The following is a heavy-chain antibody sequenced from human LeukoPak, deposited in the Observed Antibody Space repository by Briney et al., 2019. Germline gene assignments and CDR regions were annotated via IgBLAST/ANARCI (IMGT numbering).Heavy chain of an antibody. CDR2: IYPGDSDT. CDR3: ARQRAYDILTGYYPPDY. V-gene: IGHV5-51*01. D-gene: IGHD3-9*01. CDR1: GYSFTSYW. Sequence: GESLKISCKGSGYSFTSYWIGWVRQMPGKGLEWMGIIYPGDSDTRYSPSFQGQVTISADKSISTAYLQWSSLKASDTAMYYCARQRAYDILTGYYPPDYWGQGTLVTVSS. J-gene: IGHJ4*02.